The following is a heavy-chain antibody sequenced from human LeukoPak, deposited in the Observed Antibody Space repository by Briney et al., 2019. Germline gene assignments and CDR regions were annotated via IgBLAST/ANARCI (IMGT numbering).Heavy chain of an antibody. Sequence: SQTLSLTCTVSGGSISSGDYYWSWIRQPPGKGLEWIGYVYYSGRTYYNPSLKSRVTISVDTSKNQFSLKLSSVTAADTAVYYCARDRGYCSGGSCPIWGQGTRVTGPS. CDR3: ARDRGYCSGGSCPI. CDR2: VYYSGRT. CDR1: GGSISSGDYY. J-gene: IGHJ4*02. D-gene: IGHD2-15*01. V-gene: IGHV4-30-4*01.